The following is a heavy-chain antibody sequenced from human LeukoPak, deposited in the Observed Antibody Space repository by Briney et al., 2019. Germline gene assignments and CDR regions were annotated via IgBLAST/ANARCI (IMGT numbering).Heavy chain of an antibody. CDR1: GYTFSSYD. J-gene: IGHJ4*02. CDR3: SRGRSTGYRDDIES. Sequence: GASVKAAYLSSGYTFSSYDINGVRQATGQGLEWMGWMNPNSGSTGYAQKFQGRVTTTRHTSISTPYMELSGLRSEDTAVYYCSRGRSTGYRDDIESSGQGNLVTVSS. CDR2: MNPNSGST. D-gene: IGHD5-12*01. V-gene: IGHV1-8*03.